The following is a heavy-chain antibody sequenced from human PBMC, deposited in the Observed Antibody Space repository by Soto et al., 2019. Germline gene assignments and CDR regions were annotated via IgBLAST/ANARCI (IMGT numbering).Heavy chain of an antibody. J-gene: IGHJ3*01. D-gene: IGHD2-21*01. V-gene: IGHV3-30-3*01. CDR3: ARDPPTTIPFDAFDP. Sequence: QVLLVESGGGVVQPGRSLRLSCAASGFTFSNYPMHWVRQVPGKGLEWVALVSFDGDFKNYADSVKGRLTISRDNSKKTLYLHMNNLRPEDTAVYYCARDPPTTIPFDAFDPWGHGTMVTVSS. CDR2: VSFDGDFK. CDR1: GFTFSNYP.